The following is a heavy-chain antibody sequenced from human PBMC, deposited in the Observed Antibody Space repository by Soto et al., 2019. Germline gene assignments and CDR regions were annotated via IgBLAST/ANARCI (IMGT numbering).Heavy chain of an antibody. V-gene: IGHV1-18*01. CDR2: ISAYNGNT. CDR3: AREIRFLEWSPQYYMDV. D-gene: IGHD3-3*01. J-gene: IGHJ6*03. Sequence: ASVKVSCKASGYTFTSYGISWVRQAPGQGLEWMGWISAYNGNTNYAQKLQGRVTMTTDTSTSTPYMELRSLRSDDTAVYYCAREIRFLEWSPQYYMDVWGKGTTVTVSS. CDR1: GYTFTSYG.